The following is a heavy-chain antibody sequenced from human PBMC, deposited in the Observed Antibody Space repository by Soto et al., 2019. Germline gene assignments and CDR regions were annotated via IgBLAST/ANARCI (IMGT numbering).Heavy chain of an antibody. J-gene: IGHJ6*02. Sequence: PGGSLKLSCVVSGFPFNNYWMNWVRQTPDRGLEWVAIIKEYGSEKYFVDSVRGRFTISRDNAANSVFLHMNSVRVEDTALYHCARGAGGWNHYYGMGVSGQGTTVTVS. CDR1: GFPFNNYW. V-gene: IGHV3-7*03. D-gene: IGHD1-1*01. CDR3: ARGAGGWNHYYGMGV. CDR2: IKEYGSEK.